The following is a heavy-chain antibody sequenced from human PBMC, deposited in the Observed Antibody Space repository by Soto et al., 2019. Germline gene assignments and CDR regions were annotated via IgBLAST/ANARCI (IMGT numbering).Heavy chain of an antibody. V-gene: IGHV3-20*04. Sequence: EVHLVESGGGVARPGGSLSLSCAASGFTIDDYGMSWVRQVPGKGLEWVSGIYRKGGTTHYDDSVKGRFTISRDNAKNSLYLQLNSLRAEDTALYYCVRSGDHRSGSYWYHFDSWGQGTLVTVSS. D-gene: IGHD3-10*01. J-gene: IGHJ4*02. CDR3: VRSGDHRSGSYWYHFDS. CDR2: IYRKGGTT. CDR1: GFTIDDYG.